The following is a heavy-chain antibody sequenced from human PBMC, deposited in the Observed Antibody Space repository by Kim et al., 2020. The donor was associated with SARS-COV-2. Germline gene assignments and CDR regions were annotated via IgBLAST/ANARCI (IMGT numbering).Heavy chain of an antibody. CDR2: ISAYNGNT. D-gene: IGHD5-18*01. V-gene: IGHV1-18*04. J-gene: IGHJ3*02. CDR1: GYTFTSYG. Sequence: ASVKVSCKASGYTFTSYGISWVRQAPGQGLEWMGWISAYNGNTNYAQKLQGRVTMTTDTSTSTAYMELRSLRSDDTAVYYCARDQIQLWLQDAFDIWGQGTMVTVSS. CDR3: ARDQIQLWLQDAFDI.